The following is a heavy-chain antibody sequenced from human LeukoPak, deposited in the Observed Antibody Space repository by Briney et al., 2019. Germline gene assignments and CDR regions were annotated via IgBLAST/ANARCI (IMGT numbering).Heavy chain of an antibody. D-gene: IGHD5-18*01. J-gene: IGHJ4*02. V-gene: IGHV1-69*13. CDR3: ASIGYSYGFDY. CDR1: GGTFSSYA. Sequence: GASVKVSCKASGGTFSSYAISWVRQAPGQGLEWMGGIIPIFGTANYAQKFQGRVTITADESTSTAYMELSSLRSEDTAVYYCASIGYSYGFDYWGQGTLVTVSS. CDR2: IIPIFGTA.